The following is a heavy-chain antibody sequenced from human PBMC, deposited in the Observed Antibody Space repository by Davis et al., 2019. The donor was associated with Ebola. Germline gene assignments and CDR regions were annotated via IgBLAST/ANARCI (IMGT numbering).Heavy chain of an antibody. V-gene: IGHV3-73*01. CDR3: NVAVAGRVDD. Sequence: PGGSLRFSCAPSGFTLSGPAMHWVRQASGKGLEWVGRIRSKANSYATAYAASVKGRFTISRDDSKNTAYLQMNSLKTEETAVYYCNVAVAGRVDDWGQGTLVTVSS. CDR2: IRSKANSYAT. J-gene: IGHJ4*02. D-gene: IGHD6-19*01. CDR1: GFTLSGPA.